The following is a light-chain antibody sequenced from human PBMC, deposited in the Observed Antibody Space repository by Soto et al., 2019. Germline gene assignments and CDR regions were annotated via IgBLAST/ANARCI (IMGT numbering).Light chain of an antibody. CDR1: EGIRTD. J-gene: IGKJ2*01. CDR3: LHDYDYPYT. CDR2: AAS. V-gene: IGKV1-6*01. Sequence: AIQMTQSPSSLSASVGERVTITCQASEGIRTDLSWFQQKPGKAPTLLIYAASALQPGVPSRFSASGSGTDFTLTISSLQPEDFATYYCLHDYDYPYTFGQGTKLEIK.